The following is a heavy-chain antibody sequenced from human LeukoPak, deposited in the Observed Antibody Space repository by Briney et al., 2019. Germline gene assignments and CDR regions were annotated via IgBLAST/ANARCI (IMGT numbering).Heavy chain of an antibody. CDR2: FSGSGGST. CDR3: ARAGNIRFDY. V-gene: IGHV3-23*01. Sequence: GGSLRLSCAASGFTLSSYAMSWVRQAPGKGLEWVSGFSGSGGSTYYADSLKGRFTISRDNSKSTLYLQMNSLRAEDTAVYYCARAGNIRFDYWGQGTLVTVSS. CDR1: GFTLSSYA. J-gene: IGHJ4*02. D-gene: IGHD2/OR15-2a*01.